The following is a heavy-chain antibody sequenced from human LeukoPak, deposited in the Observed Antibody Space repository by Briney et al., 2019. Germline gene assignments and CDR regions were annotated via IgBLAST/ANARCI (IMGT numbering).Heavy chain of an antibody. CDR3: ARHNGDSYLDL. J-gene: IGHJ4*02. V-gene: IGHV4-59*02. D-gene: IGHD2-21*01. CDR2: VHHSGNT. CDR1: GVSVRSSF. Sequence: SETLSLTCTVSGVSVRSSFWSWIRQPPGKGLEYIGYVHHSGNTKYNPSLQSRVTMSVDTARSQSSLNLSSVTPADSAVYYCARHNGDSYLDLWAQGSLVTVSS.